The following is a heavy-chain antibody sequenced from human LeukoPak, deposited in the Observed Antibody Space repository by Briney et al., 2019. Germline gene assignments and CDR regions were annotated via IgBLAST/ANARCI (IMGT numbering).Heavy chain of an antibody. CDR2: IYYSGGT. CDR1: GGSISSYY. J-gene: IGHJ4*02. D-gene: IGHD1-26*01. CDR3: ANGRWELLGGFDY. V-gene: IGHV4-59*12. Sequence: SETLSLTCTVSGGSISSYYWSWIRQPPGKGLEWIGYIYYSGGTNYNPSLKSRVTISVDTSKNQFSLKLSSVTAADTAVYYCANGRWELLGGFDYWGQGTLVTVSS.